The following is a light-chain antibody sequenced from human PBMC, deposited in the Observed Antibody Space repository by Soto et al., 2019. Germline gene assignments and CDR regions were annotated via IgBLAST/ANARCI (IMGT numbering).Light chain of an antibody. CDR1: QSISNY. V-gene: IGKV1-39*01. CDR2: AAS. J-gene: IGKJ5*01. CDR3: QQSYSTPIT. Sequence: DIQMTQSPSSLPASVGDRVTITCRASQSISNYLNWYKQKPGKAPKXXIYAASNLQSGVPSRFSGSGSGTDFTLTISSLQPEDFETYYCQQSYSTPITFGQGTRLEIK.